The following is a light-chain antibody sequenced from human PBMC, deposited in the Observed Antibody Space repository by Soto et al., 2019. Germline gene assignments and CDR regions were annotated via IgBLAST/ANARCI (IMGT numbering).Light chain of an antibody. CDR1: LRVSSNY. CDR3: HQYGSSLWT. CDR2: GAS. Sequence: EIVLTQSPGTLSLSPGERATLSCRASLRVSSNYLAWYQQKPGQAPRLLIYGASTRATGIPDRFSGSGSGTDFTLTISRLGPEDFAVYYCHQYGSSLWTFGQGTKVEIK. V-gene: IGKV3-20*01. J-gene: IGKJ1*01.